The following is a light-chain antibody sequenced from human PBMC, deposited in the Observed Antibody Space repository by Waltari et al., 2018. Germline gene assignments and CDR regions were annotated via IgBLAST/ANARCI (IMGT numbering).Light chain of an antibody. Sequence: QLVLTQSPSASASLGASVKLTCTLSSGHSSNIIAWHQQQPEKGPRHLMKVNSDGSHSKGDGLPDRFSGSSSGAERYLTISSVQSEDEADYYCQTGGHGTWVFGGGTKLTVL. CDR3: QTGGHGTWV. CDR1: SGHSSNI. CDR2: VNSDGSH. J-gene: IGLJ3*02. V-gene: IGLV4-69*01.